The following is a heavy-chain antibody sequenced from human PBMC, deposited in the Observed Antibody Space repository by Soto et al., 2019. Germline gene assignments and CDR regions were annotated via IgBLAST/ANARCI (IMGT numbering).Heavy chain of an antibody. V-gene: IGHV5-10-1*01. Sequence: GESLKTSCKGSGYSFTSYWISWVRQMPGKGLEWMGRIDPSDSYTNYSPSFQGHVTISADQSISTAYLQWSSLKAPDTAMYYCARLGGSSPPRGAETQRYYYYYYGMDVWGQGTTVTVSS. D-gene: IGHD2-2*01. CDR1: GYSFTSYW. CDR3: ARLGGSSPPRGAETQRYYYYYYGMDV. J-gene: IGHJ6*02. CDR2: IDPSDSYT.